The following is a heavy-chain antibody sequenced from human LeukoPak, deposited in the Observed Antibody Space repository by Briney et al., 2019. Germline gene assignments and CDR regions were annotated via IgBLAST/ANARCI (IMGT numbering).Heavy chain of an antibody. V-gene: IGHV3-7*04. CDR2: IKQDGSEK. CDR3: ARDLYGDYSPFDY. J-gene: IGHJ4*02. D-gene: IGHD4-17*01. Sequence: PGGSLRLSCAASGFTFSDYWMSWVRKAPGKGLKWVANIKQDGSEKHYVDSVKGRFTISRDNAKNSLYLQMNSLRAEDTAVYYCARDLYGDYSPFDYWGQGTLVTVSS. CDR1: GFTFSDYW.